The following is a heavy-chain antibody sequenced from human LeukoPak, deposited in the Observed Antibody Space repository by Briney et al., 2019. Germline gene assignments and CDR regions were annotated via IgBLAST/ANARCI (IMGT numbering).Heavy chain of an antibody. CDR3: ARGENSKTYPVSGY. J-gene: IGHJ4*02. CDR1: GFTFSSYG. CDR2: ISYDGSSK. V-gene: IGHV3-30*03. D-gene: IGHD2/OR15-2a*01. Sequence: GGSLRLSCAASGFTFSSYGMHWVRQAPGKGLEWVAVISYDGSSKYYIDSVKGRFTIPRDNSKNTLYLQMNSLRAEDTAVYYCARGENSKTYPVSGYWGQGTLVTVSS.